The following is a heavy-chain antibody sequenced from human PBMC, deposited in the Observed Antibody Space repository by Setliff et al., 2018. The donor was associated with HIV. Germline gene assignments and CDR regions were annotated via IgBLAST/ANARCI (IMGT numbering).Heavy chain of an antibody. Sequence: NPSETLSLTCTVPGGSISTYYWSWIRQPAGKGLEWIGRVSTSGSTKYNPSLKSRVTMSLDTSKNEFSLKLSSVTAADTAVYYCARDKGYYYMDVWGKGITVTVSS. CDR1: GGSISTYY. J-gene: IGHJ6*03. CDR2: VSTSGST. CDR3: ARDKGYYYMDV. V-gene: IGHV4-4*07.